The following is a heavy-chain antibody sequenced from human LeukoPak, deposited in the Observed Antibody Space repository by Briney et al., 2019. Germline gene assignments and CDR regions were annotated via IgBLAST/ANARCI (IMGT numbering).Heavy chain of an antibody. D-gene: IGHD4-11*01. CDR3: ARGAEHDYKD. J-gene: IGHJ4*02. Sequence: SVKVSYKASGGTFSSYAISWVRQAPGQGLERMGGIIPIFGTANYAQKFQGRVTITTDESTSTAYMELSSLRSEDTAVYYCARGAEHDYKDWGQGTLVTVSS. CDR2: IIPIFGTA. CDR1: GGTFSSYA. V-gene: IGHV1-69*05.